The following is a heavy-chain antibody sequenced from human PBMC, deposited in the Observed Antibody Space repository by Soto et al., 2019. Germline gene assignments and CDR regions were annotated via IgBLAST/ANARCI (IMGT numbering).Heavy chain of an antibody. J-gene: IGHJ6*02. V-gene: IGHV2-5*02. CDR3: AQMDFDLYGMDV. Sequence: QITLTESGPTLVKPTQTLTLTCTFSGISLTNSGVGVSWIRQPPGKALEWLAVIYWDDAKHFSPSQKSRLTITKAPSKNQVVLTMTNMDSVDTATYFCAQMDFDLYGMDVWGQGTTVIVSS. CDR2: IYWDDAK. CDR1: GISLTNSGVG. D-gene: IGHD3-9*01.